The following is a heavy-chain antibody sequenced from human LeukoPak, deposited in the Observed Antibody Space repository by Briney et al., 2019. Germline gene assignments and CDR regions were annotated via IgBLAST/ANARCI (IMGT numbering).Heavy chain of an antibody. CDR2: ISGSGGST. CDR3: AEEGDSSSWFIYYYYYMDV. Sequence: PGGSLRLSCVVSGFTFSDYHMNWVRQAPGKGLEWVSAISGSGGSTYYADSVKGRFTISRDNSKNTLYLQMNSLRAEDTAVYYCAEEGDSSSWFIYYYYYMDVWGKGTTVTVSS. CDR1: GFTFSDYH. V-gene: IGHV3-23*01. J-gene: IGHJ6*03. D-gene: IGHD6-13*01.